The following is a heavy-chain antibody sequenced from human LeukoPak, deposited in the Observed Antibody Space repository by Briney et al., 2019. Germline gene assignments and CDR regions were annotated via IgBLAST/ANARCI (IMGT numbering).Heavy chain of an antibody. CDR3: ATAGNYRFDY. D-gene: IGHD1-7*01. CDR1: GFTVSSNY. Sequence: TGGSLRLSCAASGFTVSSNYMTWVRQAPGKGLVWVSRINPDGSTINYADSVKGRFTISRDNAKNTLYLQMNSLRAEDTAVYYCATAGNYRFDYWGQGTLVTVSS. V-gene: IGHV3-74*01. J-gene: IGHJ4*02. CDR2: INPDGSTI.